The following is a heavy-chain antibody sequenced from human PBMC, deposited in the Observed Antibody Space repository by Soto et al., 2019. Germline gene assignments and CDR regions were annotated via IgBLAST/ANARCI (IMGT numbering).Heavy chain of an antibody. CDR2: ISAYNGNT. V-gene: IGHV1-18*04. CDR3: ARDIPVRYGDPFSP. CDR1: GYTFTSYG. Sequence: ASVKVSCKASGYTFTSYGISWVRQAPGQGLEWMGWISAYNGNTNHAQKLQGRVTMTTDTSTSTAYMELRSLRSDDTAVYYCARDIPVRYGDPFSPWGQGTLVTVSS. J-gene: IGHJ5*02. D-gene: IGHD4-17*01.